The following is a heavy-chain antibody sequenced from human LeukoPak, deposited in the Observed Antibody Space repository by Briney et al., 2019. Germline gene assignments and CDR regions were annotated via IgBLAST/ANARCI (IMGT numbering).Heavy chain of an antibody. CDR1: GFTFSSHH. Sequence: GGSLRLSCAVPGFTFSSHHMTWVPQAPGKGLERVSYISSRSNYIHYAVSVKGRFTISRDNDKNALYLQMNSLRAEDRAVYFCARGTLGAWGWWGQGTLVTVSA. J-gene: IGHJ4*02. V-gene: IGHV3-21*01. CDR2: ISSRSNYI. D-gene: IGHD6-19*01. CDR3: ARGTLGAWGW.